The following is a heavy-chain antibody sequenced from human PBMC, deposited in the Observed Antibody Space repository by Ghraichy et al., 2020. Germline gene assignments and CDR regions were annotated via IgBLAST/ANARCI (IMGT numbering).Heavy chain of an antibody. V-gene: IGHV3-21*01. J-gene: IGHJ3*02. CDR2: ISSSSSYI. CDR3: ARDPDIGMVVVWVAFDI. Sequence: LSLTCAASGFTFSSYSMNWVRQAPGKGLEWVSSISSSSSYIYYADSVKGRFTISRDNAKNSLYLQMNSLRAEDTAVYYCARDPDIGMVVVWVAFDIWGQGTMVTVSS. CDR1: GFTFSSYS. D-gene: IGHD3-16*01.